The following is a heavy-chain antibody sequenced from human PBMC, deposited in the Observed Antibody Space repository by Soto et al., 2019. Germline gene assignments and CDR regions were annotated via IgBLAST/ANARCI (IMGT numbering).Heavy chain of an antibody. CDR2: IYYSGST. V-gene: IGHV4-31*03. CDR3: ARVSYGSFDY. D-gene: IGHD5-18*01. Sequence: SETLSLTCTVSGGSISSGGYYWSWIRQHPGKGLEWIGYIYYSGSTYYNPSLKSRVTISVDTSKNQFSLKLSSVTAADTAVYYCARVSYGSFDYWGRGTLVTVSS. CDR1: GGSISSGGYY. J-gene: IGHJ4*02.